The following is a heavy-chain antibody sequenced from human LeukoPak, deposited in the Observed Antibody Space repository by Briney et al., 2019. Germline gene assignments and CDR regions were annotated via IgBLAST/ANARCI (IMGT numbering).Heavy chain of an antibody. CDR3: ACSKRWLAFDY. Sequence: GGSLRLSCAASGFTVSSKYMSWVRQAPGKGLEWVSVIYSGGSTYYADSVKGRFTISRDNSKNTLYLQMNSLGAEDTAVYYCACSKRWLAFDYWGQGTLVTVSS. V-gene: IGHV3-53*01. CDR1: GFTVSSKY. CDR2: IYSGGST. D-gene: IGHD6-19*01. J-gene: IGHJ4*02.